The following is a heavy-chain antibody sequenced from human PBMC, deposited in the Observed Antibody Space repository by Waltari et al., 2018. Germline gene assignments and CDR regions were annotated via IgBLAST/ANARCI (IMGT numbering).Heavy chain of an antibody. V-gene: IGHV3-30*02. CDR1: GFDFCYDG. J-gene: IGHJ4*02. CDR3: AKDIRNGWYADY. Sequence: QVQLVESGGGVVRPGGSLSLSCVASGFDFCYDGMHWLRQAPGKGMEWVAFIRHDRSSEHYGESVKGRFIISTENFKNTLYLQMNSLRIEDTGIYYCAKDIRNGWYADYLGQGTLVTVSS. CDR2: IRHDRSSE. D-gene: IGHD6-19*01.